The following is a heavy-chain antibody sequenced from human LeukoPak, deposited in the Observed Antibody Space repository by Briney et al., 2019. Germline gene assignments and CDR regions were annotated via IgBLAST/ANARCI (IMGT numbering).Heavy chain of an antibody. D-gene: IGHD4-23*01. V-gene: IGHV1-69*13. CDR3: ARGWLAETMVVTPYNY. CDR1: GGTFSNYA. J-gene: IGHJ4*02. Sequence: SVKVSCKASGGTFSNYAISWVRQAPGQGLEWMGGIIPIFGTANYAQKFQGRVTITADESTSTAYMELSSLRSEDTAVYCCARGWLAETMVVTPYNYWGQGTLVTVSS. CDR2: IIPIFGTA.